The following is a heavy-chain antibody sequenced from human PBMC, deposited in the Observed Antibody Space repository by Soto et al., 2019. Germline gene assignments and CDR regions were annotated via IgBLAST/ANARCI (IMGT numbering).Heavy chain of an antibody. CDR2: IYSTEST. Sequence: PSETLSLTCTVSGGSISSGSYYWSWIRQHPGKGLEWIGYIYSTESTNYNPSLKSRLSISVDTSENQFSLKLSSVTAADTAVYYCARGHEYYDILTGYTYYYYMDVWGKGTKVTVSS. CDR1: GGSISSGSYY. CDR3: ARGHEYYDILTGYTYYYYMDV. J-gene: IGHJ6*03. D-gene: IGHD3-9*01. V-gene: IGHV4-31*03.